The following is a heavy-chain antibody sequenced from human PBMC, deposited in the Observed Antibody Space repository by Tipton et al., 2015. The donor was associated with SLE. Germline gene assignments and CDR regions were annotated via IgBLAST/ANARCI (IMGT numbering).Heavy chain of an antibody. D-gene: IGHD4-17*01. V-gene: IGHV4-39*01. J-gene: IGHJ3*02. CDR1: SGPFSSGSDF. Sequence: TLSLTCSVSSGPFSSGSDFWAWFRQPPGKGREGIATFFHIGTTSTNPSIKSRISISLATSKNQFSLRLHSVTAAATAVYYCVRQLTKETTFVLVGFDIWGQGTMVTVSS. CDR3: VRQLTKETTFVLVGFDI. CDR2: FFHIGTT.